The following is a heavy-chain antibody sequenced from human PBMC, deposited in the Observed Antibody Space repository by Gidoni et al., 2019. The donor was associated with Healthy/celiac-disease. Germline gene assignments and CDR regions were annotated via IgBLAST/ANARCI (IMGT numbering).Heavy chain of an antibody. CDR1: GGSFRGSY. CDR2: INHSGST. J-gene: IGHJ4*02. Sequence: QVQLQQWGAGLLKPSETLSLTCAVYGGSFRGSYWSWIRQPPGKGLEWIGEINHSGSTNYNPSLKSRVTISVDTSKNQFSLKLSSVTAADTAVYYCARGSNYYGSGNNLNTKPFYFDYWGQGTLVTVSS. D-gene: IGHD3-10*01. V-gene: IGHV4-34*01. CDR3: ARGSNYYGSGNNLNTKPFYFDY.